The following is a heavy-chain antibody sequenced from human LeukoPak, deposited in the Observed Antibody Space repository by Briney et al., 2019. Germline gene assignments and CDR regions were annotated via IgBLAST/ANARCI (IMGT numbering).Heavy chain of an antibody. CDR3: ARESIGDYDY. Sequence: PGRSLRLSCAASGFTFTSYGMHWVRQAPGKGLESVSVISPDGASTHYANSVKGRFTISRDNSKNTLHLQMGSLRVEDMAVYYCARESIGDYDYWGQGTLVTVSS. D-gene: IGHD4-17*01. CDR1: GFTFTSYG. CDR2: ISPDGAST. J-gene: IGHJ4*02. V-gene: IGHV3-64*01.